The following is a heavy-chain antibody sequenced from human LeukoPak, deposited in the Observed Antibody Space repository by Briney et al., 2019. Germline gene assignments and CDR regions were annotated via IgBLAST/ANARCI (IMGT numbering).Heavy chain of an antibody. CDR1: GFTFSSYE. D-gene: IGHD3-9*01. Sequence: GGSLRLSCAASGFTFSSYEMNWVRQAPGKGLEWVSYISSSGSTIYYADSVKDRFTISRDNAKNSLYLQMNSLRAEDTAVYYCARDPAYCDILTGYYNYGMDVWGKGTTVTVSS. J-gene: IGHJ6*04. CDR3: ARDPAYCDILTGYYNYGMDV. V-gene: IGHV3-48*03. CDR2: ISSSGSTI.